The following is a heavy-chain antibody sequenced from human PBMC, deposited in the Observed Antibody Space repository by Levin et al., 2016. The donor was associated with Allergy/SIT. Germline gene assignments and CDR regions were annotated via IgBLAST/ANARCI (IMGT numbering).Heavy chain of an antibody. Sequence: GESLKISCAASGFTFSSYAMSWVRQAPGKGLEWVSAISGSGGNTYYADSVKGRFTISRDNSKNTLYLQMSSLRAEDTAVYYCAKDTRDGEMATIGYFEYWGQGTLVTVSS. D-gene: IGHD5-24*01. V-gene: IGHV3-23*01. CDR3: AKDTRDGEMATIGYFEY. CDR2: ISGSGGNT. CDR1: GFTFSSYA. J-gene: IGHJ4*02.